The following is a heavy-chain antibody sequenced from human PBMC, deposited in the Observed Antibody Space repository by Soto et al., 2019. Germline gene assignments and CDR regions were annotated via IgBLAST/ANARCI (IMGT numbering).Heavy chain of an antibody. J-gene: IGHJ5*02. CDR3: ARGYQWFDP. Sequence: EVQVVESGGGLVQPGESLRLSCAASGFSFSDSWMHWVRQAPGKGLMWVSRINSDGSSTNYADSVKGRFTISRDNSRNTLYLQMSSLRAEDTAVYYCARGYQWFDPWGQGTLVTVSS. CDR1: GFSFSDSW. CDR2: INSDGSST. V-gene: IGHV3-74*01. D-gene: IGHD2-15*01.